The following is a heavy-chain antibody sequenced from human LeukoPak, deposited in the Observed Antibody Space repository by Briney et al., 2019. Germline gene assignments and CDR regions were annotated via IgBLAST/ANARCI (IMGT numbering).Heavy chain of an antibody. CDR2: ISYDGSNK. CDR3: ARDIVVVVAATLGYYYYYMDV. Sequence: PGGSLRLSCAASGFTFSSYAMHWVRQAPGKGLEWVAVISYDGSNKYYADSVKGRFTISRDNAKNSLYLQMNSLRAEDTAVYYCARDIVVVVAATLGYYYYYMDVWGKGTTVTVSS. J-gene: IGHJ6*03. CDR1: GFTFSSYA. D-gene: IGHD2-15*01. V-gene: IGHV3-30*04.